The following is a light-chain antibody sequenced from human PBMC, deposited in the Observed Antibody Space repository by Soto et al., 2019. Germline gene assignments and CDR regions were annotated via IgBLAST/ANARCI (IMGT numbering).Light chain of an antibody. CDR1: HTINSW. Sequence: DIQMTQSPYTLSASVGDRVSITCRASHTINSWLAWYQQKSGKAPKLLIHKASSLKSGVPSRFSGSGSGTEFTLSISSLQPDDFATYYCQQYNSHPFTFGPGTKVDIK. CDR2: KAS. V-gene: IGKV1-5*03. CDR3: QQYNSHPFT. J-gene: IGKJ3*01.